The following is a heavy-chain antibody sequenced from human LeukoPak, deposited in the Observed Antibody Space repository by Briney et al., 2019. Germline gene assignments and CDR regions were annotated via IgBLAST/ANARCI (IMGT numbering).Heavy chain of an antibody. V-gene: IGHV3-21*01. Sequence: GGSLRLSCAASGFTFSSYTMNWVRQAPGKGLEWVSSISSSSSSIYYVDSVKGRFTISRDNAKNSLYLQMNSLRAEETAVYYCARGYDFWSGFPPRDYFDYWGQGTLVTVSS. J-gene: IGHJ4*02. D-gene: IGHD3-3*01. CDR2: ISSSSSSI. CDR3: ARGYDFWSGFPPRDYFDY. CDR1: GFTFSSYT.